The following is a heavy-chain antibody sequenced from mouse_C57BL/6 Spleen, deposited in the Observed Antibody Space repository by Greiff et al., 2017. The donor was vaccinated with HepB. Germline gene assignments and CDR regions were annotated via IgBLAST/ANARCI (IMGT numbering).Heavy chain of an antibody. J-gene: IGHJ1*03. CDR1: GFTFSDYG. CDR2: ISSGSSTI. D-gene: IGHD1-1*01. CDR3: ARVDYYGSRGYFDV. Sequence: EVKLVESGGGLVKPGGSLKLSRAASGFTFSDYGMHWVRQAPEKGLEWVAYISSGSSTIYYADTVKGRFTISRDNAKNTLFLQMTSLRSEDTAMYYCARVDYYGSRGYFDVWGTGTTVTVSS. V-gene: IGHV5-17*01.